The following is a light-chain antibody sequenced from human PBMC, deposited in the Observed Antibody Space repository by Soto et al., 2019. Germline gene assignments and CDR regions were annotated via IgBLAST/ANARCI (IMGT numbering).Light chain of an antibody. J-gene: IGKJ1*01. V-gene: IGKV3-20*01. CDR3: QQYGGSPRT. CDR1: QSIANS. CDR2: GAS. Sequence: EIVLTQSPGTLSLSPGERASLSCRASQSIANSLAWYQQKPGQAPRLLIFGASNRATGIPDRFGGSGSGTDFTLTISRLEPEDFAVYHCQQYGGSPRTFGQGTKVERK.